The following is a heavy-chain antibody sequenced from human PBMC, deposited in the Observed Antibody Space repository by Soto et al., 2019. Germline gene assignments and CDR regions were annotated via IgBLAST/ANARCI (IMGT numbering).Heavy chain of an antibody. J-gene: IGHJ4*02. D-gene: IGHD3-3*01. V-gene: IGHV1-69*01. CDR2: LIPIFGTA. CDR3: AGERDDFWSGYYFDY. CDR1: GGTFSSYA. Sequence: QVQLVQSGAEVKKPGSSVKVSCKASGGTFSSYAISWVRQAPGQGLEWMGGLIPIFGTANYAQKFQGRVTSAADESTSTAYMELSSLRSEDTAVYYCAGERDDFWSGYYFDYWCQGTLVTVSS.